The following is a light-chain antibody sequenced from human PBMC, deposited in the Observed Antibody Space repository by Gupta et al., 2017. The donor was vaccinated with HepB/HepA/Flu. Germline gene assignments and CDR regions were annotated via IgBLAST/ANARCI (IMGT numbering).Light chain of an antibody. CDR1: ESIANN. V-gene: IGKV3-15*01. CDR3: HQDWRWPQT. CDR2: GAS. J-gene: IGKJ1*01. Sequence: EIVMTQSPATLSVSPGERVTLACRATESIANNLAWYQQKPGQSPRLLIYGASTRATGVPARFSGSGSGTEFTLTISSLQSEDFAVYYCHQDWRWPQTFGQGTRVEF.